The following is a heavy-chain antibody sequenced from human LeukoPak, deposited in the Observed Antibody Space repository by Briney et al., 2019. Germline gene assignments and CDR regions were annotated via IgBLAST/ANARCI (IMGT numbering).Heavy chain of an antibody. CDR2: ISGSGGST. J-gene: IGHJ3*02. CDR3: AKGSPKYSSSWYEGRAFDI. V-gene: IGHV3-23*01. CDR1: GFTFSSYA. D-gene: IGHD6-13*01. Sequence: GGSLRLSCAASGFTFSSYAMHWVRQAPGKGLEWVSAISGSGGSTYYADSVKGRFTISRDNSKNTLYLQMNSLRAEDTAVYYCAKGSPKYSSSWYEGRAFDIWGQGTMVTVSS.